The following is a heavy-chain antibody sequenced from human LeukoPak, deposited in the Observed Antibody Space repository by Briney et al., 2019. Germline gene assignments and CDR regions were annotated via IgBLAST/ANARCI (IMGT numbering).Heavy chain of an antibody. Sequence: SETLSLTCSLSGGSISSGSYCWGWIRQPPRKGLEWIGTICYSGTAYYNPSLKSRATISVDTSKNQFSLKLSSVTAADTAVYSCARQWGYTSGYTYYFYYMDVWGKGTTVTVSS. CDR2: ICYSGTA. CDR1: GGSISSGSYC. V-gene: IGHV4-39*01. CDR3: ARQWGYTSGYTYYFYYMDV. J-gene: IGHJ6*03. D-gene: IGHD5-18*01.